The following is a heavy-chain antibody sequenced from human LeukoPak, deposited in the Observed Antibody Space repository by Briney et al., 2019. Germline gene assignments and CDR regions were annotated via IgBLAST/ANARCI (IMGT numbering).Heavy chain of an antibody. CDR1: GVSISSCSYY. Sequence: SETLSLTCTVSGVSISSCSYYWSWIRQPAGKGLEWIVRIYTSGSTNYNPSLKSRVTISVDTSKNQFSLKLSSVTAADTAVYYCAREGDYWGQGTLVTVSS. CDR3: AREGDY. J-gene: IGHJ4*02. CDR2: IYTSGST. V-gene: IGHV4-61*02.